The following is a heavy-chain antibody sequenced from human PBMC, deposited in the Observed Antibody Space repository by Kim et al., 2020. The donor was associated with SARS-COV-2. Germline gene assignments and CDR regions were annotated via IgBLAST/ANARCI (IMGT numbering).Heavy chain of an antibody. CDR3: ARHEIWLSGFRY. Sequence: SETLSLTCTVSGGSITTNYYWGWIRQAPGKGLEWIASIHHDGTTHYNPSLKSRVSISVDTSTNQFSLKLISMTAADTAKYFCARHEIWLSGFRYCGQGTLVTVTS. D-gene: IGHD3-9*01. CDR2: IHHDGTT. J-gene: IGHJ4*02. CDR1: GGSITTNYY. V-gene: IGHV4-39*01.